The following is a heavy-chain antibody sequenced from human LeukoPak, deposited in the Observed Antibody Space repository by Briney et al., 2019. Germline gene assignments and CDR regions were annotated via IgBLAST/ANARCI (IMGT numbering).Heavy chain of an antibody. CDR1: GFTFSSYA. J-gene: IGHJ4*02. D-gene: IGHD6-13*01. CDR3: AKGLIAAAGPTATD. CDR2: ISGSGGGT. Sequence: QSGGSLRLSCAASGFTFSSYAMSWVRQAPGKGLEWVSAISGSGGGTYYADSVKGRFTISRDNSKNTLYLQMNSLRAEDTAVYYCAKGLIAAAGPTATDWGQGTLVTVSS. V-gene: IGHV3-23*01.